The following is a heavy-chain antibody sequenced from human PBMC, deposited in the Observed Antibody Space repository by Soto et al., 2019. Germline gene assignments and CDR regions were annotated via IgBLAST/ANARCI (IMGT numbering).Heavy chain of an antibody. CDR3: ARDRGFTSGRPLDY. Sequence: PGGSLRLSCAASGFIFTSHTMHWFRQAPGKGLEWVALILYDGSNKYYADSVKGRFTISRDNSENTLYLQMNSLRGEDTAVYHCARDRGFTSGRPLDYWGQGTLVTVSS. V-gene: IGHV3-30-3*01. CDR2: ILYDGSNK. J-gene: IGHJ4*02. CDR1: GFIFTSHT. D-gene: IGHD6-19*01.